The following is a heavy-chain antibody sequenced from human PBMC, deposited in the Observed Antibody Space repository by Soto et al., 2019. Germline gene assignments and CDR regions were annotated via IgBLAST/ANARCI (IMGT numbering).Heavy chain of an antibody. J-gene: IGHJ4*02. CDR3: ATHPGGGGY. CDR2: INPNSGGT. CDR1: RYTFTGYY. Sequence: ASVKVSCKASRYTFTGYYMHWVRQAPGQGLEWMGWINPNSGGTNYAQKFQGRFTISRDNSKNTLYLQLNSLRADEAAVYYCATHPGGGGYWGQGTLVTVSS. V-gene: IGHV1-2*02. D-gene: IGHD3-10*01.